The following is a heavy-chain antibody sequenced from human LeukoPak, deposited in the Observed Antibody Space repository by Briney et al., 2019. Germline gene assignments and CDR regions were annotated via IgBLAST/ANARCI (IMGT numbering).Heavy chain of an antibody. D-gene: IGHD2-2*02. CDR2: IYYSGST. CDR1: GGSISSSSYY. Sequence: PSETLSLTCTVSGGSISSSSYYWGWIRQPPGKGLEWIGSIYYSGSTYYNPSLKSRVTISVDTSKNQFSLKLSSVTAADTAVYYCAREDIVVVPAAIPSYFDYWGQGTLVTVSS. J-gene: IGHJ4*02. CDR3: AREDIVVVPAAIPSYFDY. V-gene: IGHV4-39*07.